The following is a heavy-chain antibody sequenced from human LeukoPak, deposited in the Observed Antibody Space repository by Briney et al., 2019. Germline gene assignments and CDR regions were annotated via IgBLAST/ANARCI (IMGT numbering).Heavy chain of an antibody. J-gene: IGHJ4*02. CDR3: ARGFRIVSRFDY. D-gene: IGHD2-15*01. CDR1: GYSIKNGYY. V-gene: IGHV4-38-2*02. CDR2: IHHSGTT. Sequence: SETLSLTCTVSGYSIKNGYYWAWIRQPPGKGLEWIGSIHHSGTTYYNPSLKSRVTISVDTSKNQFSLKLSSVTAADTAVYYCARGFRIVSRFDYWGQGTLVTVSS.